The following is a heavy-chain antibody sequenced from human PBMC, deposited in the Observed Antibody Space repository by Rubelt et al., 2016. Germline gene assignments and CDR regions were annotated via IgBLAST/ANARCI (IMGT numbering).Heavy chain of an antibody. V-gene: IGHV1-3*01. J-gene: IGHJ4*02. D-gene: IGHD3-10*01. CDR2: INAGHDNP. CDR1: GYTFTNYA. CDR3: ARGGLSELLWFGESRIDY. Sequence: QVQLVQSGAEVKKPGASVKVSCKASGYTFTNYAMHWLRQAPGHRLEWMGWINAGHDNPKYSQKFQGRVTMTRDTSASTAYMELSSLRSEDTAVYYCARGGLSELLWFGESRIDYWGQGTLVTVSS.